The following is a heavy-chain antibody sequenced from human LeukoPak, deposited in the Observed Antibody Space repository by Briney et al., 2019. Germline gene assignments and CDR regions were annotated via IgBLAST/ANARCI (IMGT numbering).Heavy chain of an antibody. D-gene: IGHD3-10*02. V-gene: IGHV3-30*02. Sequence: QAGGSLRLSCAASGFTFSSYGMHWVRQAPGKGLEWVAFIRYDGSNKYYADSVKGRFTISRDNSKNTVYLQMNSLRAEDTALYYCAKGVLGYSVPFLDCWGQGVLVAVSS. CDR1: GFTFSSYG. CDR3: AKGVLGYSVPFLDC. J-gene: IGHJ4*02. CDR2: IRYDGSNK.